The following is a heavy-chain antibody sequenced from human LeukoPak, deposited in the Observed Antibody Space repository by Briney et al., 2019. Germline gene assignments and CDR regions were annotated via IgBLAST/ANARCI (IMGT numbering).Heavy chain of an antibody. D-gene: IGHD1-26*01. V-gene: IGHV1-2*06. CDR3: ARDGDSGSYWDYYMDV. J-gene: IGHJ6*03. CDR1: GYTFTGYY. CDR2: INPNSGGT. Sequence: GASVKVSCKASGYTFTGYYMHWVRQAPGQGIEWMGRINPNSGGTNYAQKLQGRVTMTTDTSTSTAYMELRSLRSDDTAVYYCARDGDSGSYWDYYMDVWGKGTTVTVSS.